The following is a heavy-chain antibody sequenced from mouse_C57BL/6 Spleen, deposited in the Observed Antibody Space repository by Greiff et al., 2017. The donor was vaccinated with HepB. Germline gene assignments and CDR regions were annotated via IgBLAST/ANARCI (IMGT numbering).Heavy chain of an antibody. CDR1: GYAFSSYW. V-gene: IGHV1-80*01. J-gene: IGHJ2*01. CDR2: IYPGDGDT. Sequence: QVQLKESGAELVKPGASVKISCKASGYAFSSYWMNWVKQRPGKGLEWIGQIYPGDGDTNYNGKFKGKATLTADKSSSTAYMQLSILTSEDSAVYFCARGGFITEDDYWGQGTTLTVSS. D-gene: IGHD1-1*01. CDR3: ARGGFITEDDY.